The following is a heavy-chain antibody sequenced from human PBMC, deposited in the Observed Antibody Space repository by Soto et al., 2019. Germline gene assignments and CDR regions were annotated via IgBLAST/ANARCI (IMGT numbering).Heavy chain of an antibody. CDR1: GYTFTSYY. J-gene: IGHJ5*02. D-gene: IGHD4-17*01. Sequence: ASVKVSCKAFGYTFTSYYMHWVRQAPGQGLEWMGIINPSGGSTSYAQKFQGRVTMTRDTSTSTVYMELSSLRSEDTAVYYCARVSVTTWFDPWGQATLVTVSS. CDR2: INPSGGST. V-gene: IGHV1-46*01. CDR3: ARVSVTTWFDP.